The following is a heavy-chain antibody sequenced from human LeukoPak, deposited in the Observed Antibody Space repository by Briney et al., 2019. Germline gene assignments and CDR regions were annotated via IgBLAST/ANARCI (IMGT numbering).Heavy chain of an antibody. CDR2: ISYDGSNK. V-gene: IGHV3-30*04. D-gene: IGHD1-14*01. Sequence: GGSLRLSCAASGFTFSIYPMHWVRQAPGKGLEWLAVISYDGSNKYYADSVKGRFTISRDNSKNTLYLQMYSLRAEDTAVYYCARDLVRNPPPDYSDYWGQGTLVTVSS. CDR3: ARDLVRNPPPDYSDY. CDR1: GFTFSIYP. J-gene: IGHJ4*02.